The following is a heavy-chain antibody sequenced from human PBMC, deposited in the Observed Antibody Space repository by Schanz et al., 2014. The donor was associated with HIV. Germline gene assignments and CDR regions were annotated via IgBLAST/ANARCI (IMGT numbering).Heavy chain of an antibody. J-gene: IGHJ3*02. CDR2: ISGSGGST. D-gene: IGHD2-2*01. CDR1: GLPFSTSA. V-gene: IGHV3-23*01. CDR3: ARDVAGCSGTSCYSDAFDI. Sequence: DVQILESGGGLVQPGGSRRLSCAVSGLPFSTSAMSWVRQAPGKGLEWVSDISGSGGSTYYADSVKGRFTISRDNSKNTLFLQMNSLRAEDTAVYFCARDVAGCSGTSCYSDAFDIWGQGTLVTVSS.